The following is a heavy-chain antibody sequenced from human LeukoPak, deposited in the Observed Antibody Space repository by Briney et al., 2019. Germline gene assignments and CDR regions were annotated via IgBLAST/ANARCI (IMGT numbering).Heavy chain of an antibody. CDR3: ARDSGRGYSYGCSNY. J-gene: IGHJ4*02. CDR1: GFTFSSYS. CDR2: ISSSSSTI. V-gene: IGHV3-48*01. D-gene: IGHD5-18*01. Sequence: GGSLRLSCAASGFTFSSYSMNWVRQAPGKGLEWVSYISSSSSTIYYADSVKGRFTISRDNAKNSLYLQMNSLRAEDTAVYYCARDSGRGYSYGCSNYWGQGTLVTVSS.